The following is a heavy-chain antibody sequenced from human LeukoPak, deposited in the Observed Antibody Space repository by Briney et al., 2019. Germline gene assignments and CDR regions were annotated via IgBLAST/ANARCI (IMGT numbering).Heavy chain of an antibody. J-gene: IGHJ4*02. D-gene: IGHD5-18*01. V-gene: IGHV1-18*01. Sequence: KLQGRVTMTTDTSTSTAYMELRSLRSDDTAVYYCARVSVDTAMVTPSGFDYWGQGTLVTVSS. CDR3: ARVSVDTAMVTPSGFDY.